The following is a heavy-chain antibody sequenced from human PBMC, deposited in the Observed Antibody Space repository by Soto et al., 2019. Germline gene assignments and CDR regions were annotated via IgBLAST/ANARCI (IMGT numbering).Heavy chain of an antibody. Sequence: GGSLRLSCAASGFTFDDYTMHWVRQAPGKGLEWVSLISWDGGSTYYADSVKGRFTISRDNSKNSLYLQINSLRTEDTALYYCAKDMGLDIVATILDYWGQGTLVTVSS. D-gene: IGHD5-12*01. CDR2: ISWDGGST. CDR3: AKDMGLDIVATILDY. CDR1: GFTFDDYT. V-gene: IGHV3-43*01. J-gene: IGHJ4*02.